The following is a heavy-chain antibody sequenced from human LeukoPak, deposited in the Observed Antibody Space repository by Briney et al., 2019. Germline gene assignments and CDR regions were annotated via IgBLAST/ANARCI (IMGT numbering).Heavy chain of an antibody. D-gene: IGHD3-22*01. J-gene: IGHJ5*02. CDR1: GYSFTSYW. Sequence: GESLKISCQGSGYSFTSYWIGWVRQMPGKGQEWMGIIYPGDSDTRYSPSFQGQVTISADKSISTAYLQWSSLKASDTAMYYCARLHRGLYDSSGYDWWFDPWGQGTLVTVSS. CDR2: IYPGDSDT. CDR3: ARLHRGLYDSSGYDWWFDP. V-gene: IGHV5-51*01.